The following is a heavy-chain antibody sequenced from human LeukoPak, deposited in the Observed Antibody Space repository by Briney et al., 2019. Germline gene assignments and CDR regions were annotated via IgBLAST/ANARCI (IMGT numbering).Heavy chain of an antibody. Sequence: GASVKVSCEASGYTFTSYGISWVRQAPGQGVEWMGWISAYMGNTNYTQRLQGRVTITTDTSTSTAYMELRSLRSDDTAVYYCARAAQYYDIFGGWGQGTMVTVSS. V-gene: IGHV1-18*01. CDR2: ISAYMGNT. CDR3: ARAAQYYDIFGG. J-gene: IGHJ3*01. CDR1: GYTFTSYG. D-gene: IGHD3-9*01.